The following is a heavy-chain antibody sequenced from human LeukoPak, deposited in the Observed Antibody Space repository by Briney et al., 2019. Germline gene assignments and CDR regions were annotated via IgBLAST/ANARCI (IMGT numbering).Heavy chain of an antibody. D-gene: IGHD6-13*01. CDR3: AKVRSGVAAAGTNY. J-gene: IGHJ4*02. Sequence: PGGSLRLSCAASGFTFNSYAMSWVRQAPGKGLEWVSSISDSGGTTYYADSVKGRFTISRDNSQNTVYMQMNSLRAEDTAVYYCAKVRSGVAAAGTNYWGQGTLVTVSS. CDR1: GFTFNSYA. CDR2: ISDSGGTT. V-gene: IGHV3-23*01.